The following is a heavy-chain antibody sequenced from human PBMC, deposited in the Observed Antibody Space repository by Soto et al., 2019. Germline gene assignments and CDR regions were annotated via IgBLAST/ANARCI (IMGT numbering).Heavy chain of an antibody. CDR2: ISHDGGLP. CDR1: GFTFSSYG. V-gene: IGHV3-30*03. D-gene: IGHD5-18*01. CDR3: VSDRGYGHASVPYS. J-gene: IGHJ4*02. Sequence: QAQLVESGGGVVQPGRSLRLSCAASGFTFSSYGMHWVRQAPGTGLEWVAVISHDGGLPHYADSVKGRFTISRDNSKNIVLLQMNSLRAEDTAVYYCVSDRGYGHASVPYSWGQGTLVSVSS.